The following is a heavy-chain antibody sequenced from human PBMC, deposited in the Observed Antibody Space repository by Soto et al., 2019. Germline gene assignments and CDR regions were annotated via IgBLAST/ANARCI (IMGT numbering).Heavy chain of an antibody. D-gene: IGHD2-2*01. V-gene: IGHV3-30-3*01. J-gene: IGHJ6*02. Sequence: QVQLVESGGGVVQPGRSLRLSCIGSGFTFSKYAIHWVRQAPGKGLEWVAVTSYDGNKKDYADSVKGRFTISRDNSKNTLYLQMNSLIPDDTAVYYCARDPAYQAQYGMDVWGQGTMVTVSS. CDR2: TSYDGNKK. CDR3: ARDPAYQAQYGMDV. CDR1: GFTFSKYA.